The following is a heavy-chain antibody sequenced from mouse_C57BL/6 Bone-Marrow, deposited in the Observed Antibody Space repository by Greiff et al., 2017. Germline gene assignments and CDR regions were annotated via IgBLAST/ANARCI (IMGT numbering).Heavy chain of an antibody. CDR1: GYTFTGYW. J-gene: IGHJ1*03. Sequence: VKLVESGAELMKPGASVKLSCKATGYTFTGYWIEWVKQRPGHGLEWIGEILPGSGSTNYNEKFKGKATFTANTSSNTAYMQLSSLTTEDSAIXDYANYYGSSYFDVWGTGTTVTVSS. V-gene: IGHV1-9*01. CDR3: ANYYGSSYFDV. D-gene: IGHD1-1*01. CDR2: ILPGSGST.